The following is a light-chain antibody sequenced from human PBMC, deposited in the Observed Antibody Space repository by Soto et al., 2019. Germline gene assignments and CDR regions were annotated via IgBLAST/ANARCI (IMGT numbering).Light chain of an antibody. CDR1: QTISSW. CDR3: QQYNTYFSLT. J-gene: IGKJ4*01. CDR2: KAS. Sequence: DILMTQSPSTLFASVGDTVAIACRASQTISSWVAWYQQKPGRATKLLIYKASSLESGVPSRFSGSGSGTEFTLTISGLQPDDFAYYYCQQYNTYFSLTFGGGAKVDIK. V-gene: IGKV1-5*03.